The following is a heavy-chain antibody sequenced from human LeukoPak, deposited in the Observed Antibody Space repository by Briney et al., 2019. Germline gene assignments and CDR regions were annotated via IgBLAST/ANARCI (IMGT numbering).Heavy chain of an antibody. V-gene: IGHV3-64*01. Sequence: GGSLRLSCAASGFTFSSYAMHWVRQAPGKGLEYVSAINSNGGSTYYANSVKGRFTISRDNSKNTLYLQMGSLRAEDMAVYYCARGGGIAAAREENWFDPWAREPWSPSPQ. CDR3: ARGGGIAAAREENWFDP. J-gene: IGHJ5*02. CDR1: GFTFSSYA. D-gene: IGHD6-13*01. CDR2: INSNGGST.